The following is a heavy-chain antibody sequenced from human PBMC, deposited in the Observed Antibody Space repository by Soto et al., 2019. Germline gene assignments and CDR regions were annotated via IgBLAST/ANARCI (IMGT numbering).Heavy chain of an antibody. J-gene: IGHJ3*02. CDR3: AREARIAAAGGRHAFDI. CDR2: IYSGGST. Sequence: GGSLRLSCAASGFTVSSNYMSWVRQAPGKGLEWVSVIYSGGSTYYADSVKGRFTISRDNSKNTLYLQMNSLRAEDTAVYYCAREARIAAAGGRHAFDIWGQGTMVTVSS. CDR1: GFTVSSNY. D-gene: IGHD6-13*01. V-gene: IGHV3-53*01.